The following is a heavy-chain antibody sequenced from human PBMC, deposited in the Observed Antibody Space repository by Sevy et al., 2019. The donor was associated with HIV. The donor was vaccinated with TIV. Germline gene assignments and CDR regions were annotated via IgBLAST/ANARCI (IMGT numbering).Heavy chain of an antibody. CDR3: AREGCTKPHDY. CDR2: LCFGCGEI. D-gene: IGHD2-8*01. J-gene: IGHJ4*02. Sequence: GGSVRLSCAASGFPFSKFSMSWVRDPPGKGVGWVLTLCFGCGEIKYADSVKGRFTISRDNSKSSVYLQMNNLRPEDTAVYYCAREGCTKPHDYWGQGTLVTVSS. V-gene: IGHV3-23*01. CDR1: GFPFSKFS.